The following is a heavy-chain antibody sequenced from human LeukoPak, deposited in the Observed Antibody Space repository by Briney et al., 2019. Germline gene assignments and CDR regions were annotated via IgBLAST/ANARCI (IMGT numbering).Heavy chain of an antibody. CDR1: GFPFNTYA. CDR3: TRDSALLGVAFDL. Sequence: GGSLRLSCSASGFPFNTYAIHWVRQAPGKGLEYVAGVSSNGDNTDFADSAKGRFTISRDNSKSTLFLQMNSLRAEDTAVYFCTRDSALLGVAFDLWGQGTVVTVSS. CDR2: VSSNGDNT. D-gene: IGHD2-15*01. J-gene: IGHJ3*01. V-gene: IGHV3-64D*06.